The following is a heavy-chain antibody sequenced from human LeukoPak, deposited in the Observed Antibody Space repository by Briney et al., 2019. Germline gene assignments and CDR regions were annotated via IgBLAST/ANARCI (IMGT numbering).Heavy chain of an antibody. CDR2: VSGSGIRT. J-gene: IGHJ4*02. CDR1: GFTFSNFA. V-gene: IGHV3-23*01. Sequence: GGSLRLSCSASGFTFSNFAMSWVRQAPGKGLEWVSGVSGSGIRTFSADSVRGRFTISRDNSKNTLYLQIHSLRAEDTAVYYCAKSIDFTGYSSWDYWGRGTLVTVSS. D-gene: IGHD3-9*01. CDR3: AKSIDFTGYSSWDY.